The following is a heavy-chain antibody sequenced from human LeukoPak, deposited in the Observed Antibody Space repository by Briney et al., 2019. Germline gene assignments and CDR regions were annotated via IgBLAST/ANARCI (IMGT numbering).Heavy chain of an antibody. J-gene: IGHJ4*02. D-gene: IGHD1-26*01. CDR1: GFTFSSYG. CDR2: ISYDGSNK. CDR3: AKGGSRIVGATPFDY. V-gene: IGHV3-30*18. Sequence: GRSLRLSCAASGFTFSSYGMHWVRQAPGKGLEGVAVISYDGSNKYYADSVKGRFTISRDNSKNTLYLQMNSLRAEDTAVYYCAKGGSRIVGATPFDYWGQGTLVTVSS.